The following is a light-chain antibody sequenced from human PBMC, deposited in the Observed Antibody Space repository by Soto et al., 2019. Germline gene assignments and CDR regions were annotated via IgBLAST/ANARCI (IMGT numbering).Light chain of an antibody. J-gene: IGLJ1*01. V-gene: IGLV2-14*01. CDR1: SSDVGGYNY. CDR2: EVS. CDR3: NSYTSTTPYV. Sequence: QSVLTQPASVSGSPGQSITIACTGTSSDVGGYNYVPWYQQHPGKAPKVMIYEVSNRPSGVSDRLSGSKSGNTASLTISGLQAEDEADYYCNSYTSTTPYVFGTGTKVTVL.